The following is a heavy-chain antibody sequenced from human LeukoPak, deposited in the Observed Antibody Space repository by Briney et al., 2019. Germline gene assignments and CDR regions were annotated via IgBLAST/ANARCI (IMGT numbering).Heavy chain of an antibody. V-gene: IGHV3-7*01. CDR1: GFTVSSNY. CDR3: ARWSYSSGWFIDY. CDR2: IKQDSSAT. J-gene: IGHJ4*02. Sequence: GGSLRLSCAASGFTVSSNYMSWVRQAPGKGLEWVANIKQDSSATAYVDSVKGRFTISRDNAKNSVYLQMNSLRAEDTAVYYCARWSYSSGWFIDYWGQGILVTVSS. D-gene: IGHD6-19*01.